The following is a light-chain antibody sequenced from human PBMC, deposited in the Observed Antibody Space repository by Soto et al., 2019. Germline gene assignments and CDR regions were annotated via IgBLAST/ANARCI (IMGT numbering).Light chain of an antibody. CDR1: SGSVSTAYY. CDR3: VLYMGSGIWV. CDR2: STN. V-gene: IGLV8-61*01. Sequence: QTVVTQEPSFSVSPGATVTLTCGLSSGSVSTAYYPSWYQRAPGQAPRTLIYSTNIRSSGVPDRFSGSILGNKAALTITGAQADDESDYYCVLYMGSGIWVFGGGTKLTVL. J-gene: IGLJ2*01.